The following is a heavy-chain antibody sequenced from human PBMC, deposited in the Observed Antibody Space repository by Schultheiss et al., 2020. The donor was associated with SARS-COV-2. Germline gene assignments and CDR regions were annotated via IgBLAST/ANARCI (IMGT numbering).Heavy chain of an antibody. CDR1: GGSISSGGYS. D-gene: IGHD4-17*01. Sequence: SETLSLTCAVSGGSISSGGYSWSWIRQPPGKGLEWIGYIYHSGSTYYNPSLKSRVTISVDTSKNQFSLKLSSVTAADTAVYYCARGREDYGDSIVMDVWGQGTTVTVSS. V-gene: IGHV4-30-2*01. CDR3: ARGREDYGDSIVMDV. J-gene: IGHJ6*02. CDR2: IYHSGST.